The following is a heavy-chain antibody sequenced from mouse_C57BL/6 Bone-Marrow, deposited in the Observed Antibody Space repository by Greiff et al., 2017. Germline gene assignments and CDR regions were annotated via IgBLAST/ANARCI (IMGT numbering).Heavy chain of an antibody. J-gene: IGHJ4*01. Sequence: DVMLVESGGDLVKPGGSLKLSCAASGFTFSSYGMSWVRQTPDKRLEWVATISSGGSYTYYPDSVKGRFTISRDNAKNTLYLQMSSLKSEDTAMXYCARNNYYGSSYPYYAMDYWGQGTSVTVSS. V-gene: IGHV5-6*02. CDR1: GFTFSSYG. D-gene: IGHD1-1*01. CDR3: ARNNYYGSSYPYYAMDY. CDR2: ISSGGSYT.